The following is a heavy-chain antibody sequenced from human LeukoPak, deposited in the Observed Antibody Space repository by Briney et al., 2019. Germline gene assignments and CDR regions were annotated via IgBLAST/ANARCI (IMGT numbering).Heavy chain of an antibody. D-gene: IGHD5-24*01. CDR2: IIPIFGTA. J-gene: IGHJ4*02. CDR1: GGTFSSYA. Sequence: RASVKVSCKASGGTFSSYAISWVRQAPGQGLEWMGGIIPIFGTANYAQKFQGRVTITTDESTSTAYMELSSLSSEDTAVYYCARGEMATIGYYWGQGTLVTVSS. CDR3: ARGEMATIGYY. V-gene: IGHV1-69*05.